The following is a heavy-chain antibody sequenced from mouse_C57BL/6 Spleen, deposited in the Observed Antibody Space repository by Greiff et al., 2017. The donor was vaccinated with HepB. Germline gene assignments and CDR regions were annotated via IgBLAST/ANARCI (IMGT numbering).Heavy chain of an antibody. V-gene: IGHV1-55*01. J-gene: IGHJ1*03. CDR3: ARYGSSYGYFDV. D-gene: IGHD1-1*01. CDR1: GYTFTSYW. Sequence: VQLQQSGAELVKPGASVKMSCKASGYTFTSYWITWVKQRPGQGLEWIGDIYPGSGSTNYNEKFKSKATLTVDTSSSTAYMQLSSLTSEDSAVYYCARYGSSYGYFDVWGTGTTVTVSS. CDR2: IYPGSGST.